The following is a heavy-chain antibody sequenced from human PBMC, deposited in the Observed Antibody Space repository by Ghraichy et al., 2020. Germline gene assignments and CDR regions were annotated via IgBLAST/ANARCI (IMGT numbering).Heavy chain of an antibody. V-gene: IGHV1-8*01. CDR3: ARGRSFDEDYYDSSGDRDAFDI. D-gene: IGHD3-22*01. Sequence: ASVKVSCKASGYTFTSYDINWVRQATGQGLEWMGWMNPNSGNTGYAQKFQGRVTMTRNTSISTAYMELSSLRSEDTAVYYCARGRSFDEDYYDSSGDRDAFDIWGQGTMVTVSS. CDR2: MNPNSGNT. J-gene: IGHJ3*02. CDR1: GYTFTSYD.